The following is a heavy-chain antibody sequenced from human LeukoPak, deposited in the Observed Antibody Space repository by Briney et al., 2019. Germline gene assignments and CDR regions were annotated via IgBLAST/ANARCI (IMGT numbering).Heavy chain of an antibody. V-gene: IGHV1-46*01. CDR2: INPSGGST. J-gene: IGHJ4*02. D-gene: IGHD3-10*01. CDR3: ARYYYGSGNYRKFDY. Sequence: GASVKVSCKASGYTLTNHYMHWVRQAPGQGLEWMGQINPSGGSTTYAQKFQGRVTMTRDTSTSTVYMELSSLEPEDTAVYYCARYYYGSGNYRKFDYWGQGTLVIFSS. CDR1: GYTLTNHY.